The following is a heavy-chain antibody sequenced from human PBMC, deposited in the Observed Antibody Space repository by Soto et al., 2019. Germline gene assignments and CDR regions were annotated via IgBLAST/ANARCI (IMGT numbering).Heavy chain of an antibody. CDR3: ARRERAAGTDWWFDP. Sequence: QLQLQESGPGLVKPSETLSLTCTVSGGSISSSSFHWGWIRQPPGKGLEWIGSIYYSGSTYYSPSRKRRVTMSVDTSKNQFALKLSSVTAADTAVYYCARRERAAGTDWWFDPWGQGTLVTVSS. CDR2: IYYSGST. D-gene: IGHD6-13*01. CDR1: GGSISSSSFH. V-gene: IGHV4-39*01. J-gene: IGHJ5*02.